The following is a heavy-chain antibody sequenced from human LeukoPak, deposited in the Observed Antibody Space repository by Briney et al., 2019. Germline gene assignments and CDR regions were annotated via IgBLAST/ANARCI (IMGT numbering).Heavy chain of an antibody. CDR1: GYTFTGYY. CDR2: INPNSGGT. Sequence: ASVKVSCKASGYTFTGYYMHWVRQAPGQGLEWMGWINPNSGGTNYAQKFQGRVTMTRDTSISTAYMELSRLRSDDTAVYYCARGGKASYYDSSGTHDAFDIWGQGTMVPVSS. V-gene: IGHV1-2*02. D-gene: IGHD3-22*01. CDR3: ARGGKASYYDSSGTHDAFDI. J-gene: IGHJ3*02.